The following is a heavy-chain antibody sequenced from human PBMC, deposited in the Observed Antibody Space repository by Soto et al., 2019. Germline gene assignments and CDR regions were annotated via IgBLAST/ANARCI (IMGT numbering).Heavy chain of an antibody. CDR2: IVVGSGNT. Sequence: ASVKVSCKASGFTFTSSAVQWVRQARGQRLEWIGWIVVGSGNTNYAQKFQERVTITRDMSTSTAYMELSSLRSEDTAVYYCAAVNLYDSSGYYNFDYWGQGTLVTVSS. D-gene: IGHD3-22*01. CDR1: GFTFTSSA. CDR3: AAVNLYDSSGYYNFDY. J-gene: IGHJ4*02. V-gene: IGHV1-58*01.